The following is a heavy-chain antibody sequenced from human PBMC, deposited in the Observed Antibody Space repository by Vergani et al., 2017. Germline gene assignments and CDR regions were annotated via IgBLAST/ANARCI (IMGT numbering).Heavy chain of an antibody. CDR3: AKANPRNSGYDYLYYYHAMDV. Sequence: ELQLLESGGDLVQPGGSLRLSCAASGFTFNHYAMNWVRQAPRKGLEWVSGISGSGGSTYYAGSVKGRFTISRDSSKNTLYLQMDSLSAGDTAVYYCAKANPRNSGYDYLYYYHAMDVWGQGTTVTVSS. D-gene: IGHD5-12*01. CDR1: GFTFNHYA. V-gene: IGHV3-23*01. J-gene: IGHJ6*02. CDR2: ISGSGGST.